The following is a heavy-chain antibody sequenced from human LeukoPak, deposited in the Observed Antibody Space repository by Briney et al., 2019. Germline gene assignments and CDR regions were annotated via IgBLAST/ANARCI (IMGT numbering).Heavy chain of an antibody. CDR3: AREGEYCSSTSCFNWFDP. CDR1: GFTFSSYA. CDR2: ISSSGSTI. V-gene: IGHV3-48*03. Sequence: PGGSLRLSCAASGFTFSSYAMSWVRQAPGKGLEWVSYISSSGSTIYYADSVKGRFTISRDNAKNSLYLQMNSLRAEDTAVYYCAREGEYCSSTSCFNWFDPWGQGTLVTVSS. D-gene: IGHD2-2*01. J-gene: IGHJ5*02.